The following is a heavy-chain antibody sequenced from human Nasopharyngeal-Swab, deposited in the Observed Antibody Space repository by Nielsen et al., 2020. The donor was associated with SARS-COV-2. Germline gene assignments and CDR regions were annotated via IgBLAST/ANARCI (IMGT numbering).Heavy chain of an antibody. CDR3: ARLPSAWGRRDFDY. D-gene: IGHD6-19*01. Sequence: GGSLRLSCAASGFTFSTYSMIWVRQAPAKGLEWVSWISSSVSYIYYADSVKGRFTISRDNAKNALYLQRSSLRAEDTAVYYCARLPSAWGRRDFDYWGQGTLVTVSS. J-gene: IGHJ4*02. CDR1: GFTFSTYS. V-gene: IGHV3-21*06. CDR2: ISSSVSYI.